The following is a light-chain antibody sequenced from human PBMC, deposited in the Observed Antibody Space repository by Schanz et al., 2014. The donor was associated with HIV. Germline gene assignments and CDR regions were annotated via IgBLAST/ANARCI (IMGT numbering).Light chain of an antibody. Sequence: QSALTQPASVSGSPGQSITISCTGTSSDVGNYNYVSWYQQLPGKVPKLMIYDVSNRASGVSNRFSGSKSGNTASLTISGLQAEDETDYYCSSYSSESRPYVFGTGTKLTVL. CDR3: SSYSSESRPYV. CDR1: SSDVGNYNY. J-gene: IGLJ1*01. V-gene: IGLV2-14*03. CDR2: DVS.